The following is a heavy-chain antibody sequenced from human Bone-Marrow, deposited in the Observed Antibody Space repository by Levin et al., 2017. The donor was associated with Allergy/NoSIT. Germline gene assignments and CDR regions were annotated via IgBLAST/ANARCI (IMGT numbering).Heavy chain of an antibody. CDR3: ARSLAYSSSSPEYY. V-gene: IGHV1-69*02. J-gene: IGHJ4*02. D-gene: IGHD6-6*01. CDR1: GGTFSSYP. CDR2: IIPILGIA. Sequence: SVKVSCKASGGTFSSYPISWVRQAPGQGLEWMGRIIPILGIANYAQKFQGRVTITADKSTSTAYMELSSLRSEDTAVYYCARSLAYSSSSPEYYWGQGTLVTVSS.